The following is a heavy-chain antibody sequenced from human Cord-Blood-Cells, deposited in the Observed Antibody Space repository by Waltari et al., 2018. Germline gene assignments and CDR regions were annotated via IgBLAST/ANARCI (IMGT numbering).Heavy chain of an antibody. V-gene: IGHV1-8*01. D-gene: IGHD3-10*01. J-gene: IGHJ6*02. Sequence: QVQLVQSGAEVKKPGASLKVSCKASGYTFTSYDINWVRHATGQGREWMGWMNPNSGNTGYAQKFQGRVTMTRNTSISTAYMELSSLRSEDTAVYYGARGHLTGMDYYGMDVWGQGTTVTVSS. CDR2: MNPNSGNT. CDR1: GYTFTSYD. CDR3: ARGHLTGMDYYGMDV.